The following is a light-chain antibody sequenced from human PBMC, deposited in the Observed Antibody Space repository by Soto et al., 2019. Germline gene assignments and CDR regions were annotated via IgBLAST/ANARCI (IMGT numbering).Light chain of an antibody. CDR2: KAS. J-gene: IGKJ1*01. CDR3: QQYLTSPKT. Sequence: DIQMTQSPSTLSAPVGDRVTITCRARQSISSWLAWYQQKPGKAPKLLIYKASSLESGVPSRFSGSGSGTEFTLTISSLQPEDFAVYYCQQYLTSPKTFGQGTRVDI. CDR1: QSISSW. V-gene: IGKV1-5*03.